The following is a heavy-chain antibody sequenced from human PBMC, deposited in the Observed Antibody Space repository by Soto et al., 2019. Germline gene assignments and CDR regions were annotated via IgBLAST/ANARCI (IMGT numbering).Heavy chain of an antibody. V-gene: IGHV4-59*01. CDR2: IYYSGST. CDR1: GGSISSYY. CDR3: ARDELDIVATIRYYGMDV. J-gene: IGHJ6*02. D-gene: IGHD5-12*01. Sequence: SETLSLTCTVSGGSISSYYWSWIRQPPGKGLEWIGYIYYSGSTNYNPSLKSRVTISVDTSKNQFSLKLSSGTAADTAVYYCARDELDIVATIRYYGMDVWGQGTTVTVSS.